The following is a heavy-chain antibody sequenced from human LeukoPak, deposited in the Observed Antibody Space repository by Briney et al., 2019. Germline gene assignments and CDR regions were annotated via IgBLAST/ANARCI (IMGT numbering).Heavy chain of an antibody. V-gene: IGHV4-39*07. J-gene: IGHJ5*02. Sequence: SETLSLTCTVSGGSISSSSYYWGWIRQPPGKGLEWIGSIYYSGSTNYNPSLKSRVTISVDTSKNQFSLKLSSVTAADTAVYYCARDRRTGVDPWGQGTLVTVSS. CDR2: IYYSGST. CDR3: ARDRRTGVDP. CDR1: GGSISSSSYY. D-gene: IGHD1-14*01.